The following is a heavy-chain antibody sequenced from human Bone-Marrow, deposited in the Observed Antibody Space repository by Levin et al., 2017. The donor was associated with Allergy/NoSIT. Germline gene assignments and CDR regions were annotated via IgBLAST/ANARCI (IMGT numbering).Heavy chain of an antibody. CDR3: AREAPSYDFWSGSLLAYDAPNYYYGMDV. CDR2: IYSGGST. V-gene: IGHV3-66*01. J-gene: IGHJ6*02. CDR1: GFTVSSNY. Sequence: GGSLRLSCAASGFTVSSNYMSWVRQAPGKGLEWVSVIYSGGSTYYADSVKGRFTISRDNSKNTLYLQMNSLRAEDTAVYYCAREAPSYDFWSGSLLAYDAPNYYYGMDVWGQGTTVTVSS. D-gene: IGHD3-3*01.